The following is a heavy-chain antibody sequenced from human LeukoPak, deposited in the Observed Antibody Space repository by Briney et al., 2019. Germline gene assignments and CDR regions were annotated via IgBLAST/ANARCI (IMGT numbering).Heavy chain of an antibody. Sequence: GGSLRLSCAASGFTYSDYAMTWVRQAPGKGLEWVSTVFGLDHSTYYTDSVKGRFTISRDNSKNTLYLQMNSLRAEDTAVYYCARRAGDYSHPYDYWGQGILVTVSS. J-gene: IGHJ4*02. V-gene: IGHV3-23*01. D-gene: IGHD3-22*01. CDR3: ARRAGDYSHPYDY. CDR1: GFTYSDYA. CDR2: VFGLDHST.